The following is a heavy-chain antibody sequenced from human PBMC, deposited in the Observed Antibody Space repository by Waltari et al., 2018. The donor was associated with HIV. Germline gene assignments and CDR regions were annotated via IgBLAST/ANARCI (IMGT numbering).Heavy chain of an antibody. D-gene: IGHD1-1*01. CDR2: IIPIFGTA. CDR3: ARSKGVEGGTSYYYGMDV. V-gene: IGHV1-69*12. CDR1: GGTFSSYA. Sequence: QVQLVQSGAEVKKPGSSVKVSCKAAGGTFSSYAISWVGQRPGQGLEWMGGIIPIFGTANYAQKFQGRVTITADESTSTAYMELSSLRSEDTAVYYCARSKGVEGGTSYYYGMDVWGQGTTVTVSS. J-gene: IGHJ6*02.